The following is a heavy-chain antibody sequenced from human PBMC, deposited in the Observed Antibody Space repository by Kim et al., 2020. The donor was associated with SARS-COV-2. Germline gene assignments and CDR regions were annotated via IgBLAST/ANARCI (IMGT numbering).Heavy chain of an antibody. CDR1: GGTFSSYA. V-gene: IGHV1-69*13. J-gene: IGHJ3*02. CDR2: IIPIFGTA. D-gene: IGHD6-13*01. Sequence: SVKVSCKASGGTFSSYAISWVRQAPGQGVEWMGGIIPIFGTANYAQKFQGRVTITADESTSTAYMELSSLRSEDTAVYYCARGYSSSPHKPRGAFDIWGQGTMVTVSS. CDR3: ARGYSSSPHKPRGAFDI.